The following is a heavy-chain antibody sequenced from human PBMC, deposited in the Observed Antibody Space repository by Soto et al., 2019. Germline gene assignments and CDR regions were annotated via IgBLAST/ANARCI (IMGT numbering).Heavy chain of an antibody. CDR3: AREYRYCTGGSCVFSIDY. V-gene: IGHV3-74*01. CDR1: GFSLSDYW. Sequence: GGSLRLSCAASGFSLSDYWMHWVRQVPGKGLLWVSRISSDGSDTIYADSVKGRFTISRDNAKNTLDLQMHGLRVEETAVYYCAREYRYCTGGSCVFSIDYWGQGALVTVSS. J-gene: IGHJ4*02. CDR2: ISSDGSDT. D-gene: IGHD2-15*01.